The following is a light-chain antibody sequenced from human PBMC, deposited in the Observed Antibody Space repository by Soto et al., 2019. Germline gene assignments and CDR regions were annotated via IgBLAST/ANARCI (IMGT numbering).Light chain of an antibody. Sequence: QSALTQPISVSGSPGQSITISCTGNSNDIGSYDYVCWYQQHPGKAPRLLIHGVHNRSPGISGRFSASKSGLTASLTISGLQAEDDAYYYCTAYSANRAYLFAPATNVTVL. CDR3: TAYSANRAYL. CDR2: GVH. CDR1: SNDIGSYDY. V-gene: IGLV2-14*01. J-gene: IGLJ1*01.